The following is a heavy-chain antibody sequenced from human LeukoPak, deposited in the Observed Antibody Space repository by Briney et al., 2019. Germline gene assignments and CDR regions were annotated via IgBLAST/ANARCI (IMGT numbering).Heavy chain of an antibody. D-gene: IGHD6-6*01. V-gene: IGHV3-11*04. CDR1: GFTFSDSY. J-gene: IGHJ5*01. CDR2: ISGSGRDI. CDR3: TRDPRHFDS. Sequence: GGSLRLSCAASGFTFSDSYMTWVRQAPGKGVEWVAYISGSGRDINYSDSVKGRFTISRDNAKNSLYLQMSSLRAEDTAVYYCTRDPRHFDSCGQGTLVTVSS.